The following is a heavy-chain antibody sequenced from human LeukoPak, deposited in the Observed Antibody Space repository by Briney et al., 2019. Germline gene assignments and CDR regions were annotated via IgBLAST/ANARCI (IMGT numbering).Heavy chain of an antibody. CDR2: IIPIFGSS. V-gene: IGHV1-69*13. CDR1: GGTFSSYA. Sequence: AASVKVSCKASGGTFSSYAISWVRQAPGQGLEWMGAIIPIFGSSHYAQKFQGRVTITADESTSTAYMELRSLRSDDTAVYFCARGADTGSYGSLVYFDYWGQGTLVTVSS. D-gene: IGHD3-16*01. CDR3: ARGADTGSYGSLVYFDY. J-gene: IGHJ4*02.